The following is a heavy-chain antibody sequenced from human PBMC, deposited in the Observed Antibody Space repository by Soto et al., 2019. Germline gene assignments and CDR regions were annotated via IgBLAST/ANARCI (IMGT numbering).Heavy chain of an antibody. Sequence: ESGGGLVKPGGSLRLSCVGSGFIFSSFTMTWVRQAPGMGLQYLASISKSSSLIYYADSVRGRFFISRDNSKDSVFLQMYSLRAEDTAMYYCVRGDDRVDWGQGTLVTVSS. CDR3: VRGDDRVD. V-gene: IGHV3-21*01. CDR2: ISKSSSLI. D-gene: IGHD1-1*01. J-gene: IGHJ4*02. CDR1: GFIFSSFT.